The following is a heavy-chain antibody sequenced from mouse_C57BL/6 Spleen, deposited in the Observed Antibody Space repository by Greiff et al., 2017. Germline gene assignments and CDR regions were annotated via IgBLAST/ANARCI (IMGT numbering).Heavy chain of an antibody. CDR2: IRNKANGYTT. CDR1: GFTFTDYY. CDR3: ARYSTTGGYFDV. J-gene: IGHJ1*03. V-gene: IGHV7-3*01. D-gene: IGHD1-1*01. Sequence: EVKVVESGGGLVQPGGSLSLSCAASGFTFTDYYMSWVRQPPGKALEWLGFIRNKANGYTTEYSASVKGRFTISRDNSQSILYLQMNALRAEDSATDYCARYSTTGGYFDVWGTGTTVTVSS.